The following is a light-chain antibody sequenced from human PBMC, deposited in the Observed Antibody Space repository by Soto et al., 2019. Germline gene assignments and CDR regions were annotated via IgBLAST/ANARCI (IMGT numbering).Light chain of an antibody. Sequence: EIVMTQSPAPLSVSPGERATLSCRASQSVSSNLAWYQQKPGQAPRLLIYGASTRATGIPARFSGSGSGTEFTLTISSLQSEDFAVYYCQQYNNWPPYTFGQGTKLAIK. CDR1: QSVSSN. CDR3: QQYNNWPPYT. CDR2: GAS. J-gene: IGKJ2*01. V-gene: IGKV3-15*01.